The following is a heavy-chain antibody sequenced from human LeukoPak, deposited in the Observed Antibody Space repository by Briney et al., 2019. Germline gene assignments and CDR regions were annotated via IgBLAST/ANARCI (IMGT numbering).Heavy chain of an antibody. V-gene: IGHV4-59*01. Sequence: SETLSLTCTVSGGSISSYYWSWLRQPPGKGLEGIGYIYYGGRANYNPSLTSPVTISVDTSKNQISLKLSSVTAADTAVYYCARVSTSMVRGVIIRYDWLDPWGQGILVTVSS. CDR1: GGSISSYY. CDR2: IYYGGRA. CDR3: ARVSTSMVRGVIIRYDWLDP. J-gene: IGHJ5*02. D-gene: IGHD3-10*01.